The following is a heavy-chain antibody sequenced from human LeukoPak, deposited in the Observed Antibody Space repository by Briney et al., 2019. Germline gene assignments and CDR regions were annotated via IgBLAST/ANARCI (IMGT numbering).Heavy chain of an antibody. Sequence: PGGSLRLSCAASGFTFDRYWMHWVRQGPGEGLVWVLLINPDGTTTIYPASVKGPFTLSRDNPKNTLYLQISYLSAEDTALYYCARGRYYYDPRDSWGQGTLVTVSS. V-gene: IGHV3-74*01. J-gene: IGHJ4*02. CDR3: ARGRYYYDPRDS. D-gene: IGHD3-22*01. CDR2: INPDGTTT. CDR1: GFTFDRYW.